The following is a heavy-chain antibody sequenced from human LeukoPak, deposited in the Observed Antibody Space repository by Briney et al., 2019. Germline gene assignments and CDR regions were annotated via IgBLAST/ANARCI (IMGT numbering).Heavy chain of an antibody. D-gene: IGHD6-13*01. V-gene: IGHV3-21*01. CDR1: GFTFSSYS. CDR3: ARDRVAAADSSFDY. CDR2: ISSSSSYI. J-gene: IGHJ4*02. Sequence: GGSLRLSCAASGFTFSSYSMNWVRQAPGKGLEWVSSISSSSSYIYYADSVKGRFTISRDNAKNSLYLQMNSLRAEDTAVYYCARDRVAAADSSFDYWGQGTLVTVSS.